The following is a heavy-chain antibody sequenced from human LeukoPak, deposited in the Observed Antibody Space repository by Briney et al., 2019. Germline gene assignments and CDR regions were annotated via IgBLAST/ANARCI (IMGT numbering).Heavy chain of an antibody. CDR1: GFTFSSYA. CDR2: ISGSGGTI. Sequence: GGSLRLSCAASGFTFSSYAMSWVRQAPGKGLEWVSAISGSGGTIYNADSVKGRFTISRDNSKNTLYLQMNSLRAENTAVYYCAKEGYSSTWNADFDSWGQGTLVTVSS. V-gene: IGHV3-23*01. J-gene: IGHJ4*02. CDR3: AKEGYSSTWNADFDS. D-gene: IGHD6-13*01.